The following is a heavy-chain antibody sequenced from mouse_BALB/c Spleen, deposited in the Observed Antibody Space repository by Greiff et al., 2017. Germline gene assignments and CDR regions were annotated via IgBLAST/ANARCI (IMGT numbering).Heavy chain of an antibody. CDR3: ARGYYGSSYAWFAY. V-gene: IGHV5-4*02. Sequence: EVQGVESGGGLVKPGGSLKLSCAASGFTFSDYYMYWVRQTPEKRLEWVATISDGGSYTYYPDSVKGRFTISRDNAKNNLYLQMSSLKSEDTAMYYCARGYYGSSYAWFAYWGQGTLVTVSA. J-gene: IGHJ3*01. CDR1: GFTFSDYY. D-gene: IGHD1-1*01. CDR2: ISDGGSYT.